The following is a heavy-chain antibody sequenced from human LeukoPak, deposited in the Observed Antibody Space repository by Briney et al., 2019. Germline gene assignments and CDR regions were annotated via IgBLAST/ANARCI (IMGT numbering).Heavy chain of an antibody. Sequence: SETLSLTCAVSGGSISSGGYSWSWIRQPPGTGLEWIGYIYHSGSTYYNPSLKSRVTISVDRSKNQFSLKLSSVTAADTAVYYCARDNKKAYYYGMDVWGQGTTVTVSS. CDR1: GGSISSGGYS. CDR3: ARDNKKAYYYGMDV. CDR2: IYHSGST. D-gene: IGHD1/OR15-1a*01. V-gene: IGHV4-30-2*01. J-gene: IGHJ6*02.